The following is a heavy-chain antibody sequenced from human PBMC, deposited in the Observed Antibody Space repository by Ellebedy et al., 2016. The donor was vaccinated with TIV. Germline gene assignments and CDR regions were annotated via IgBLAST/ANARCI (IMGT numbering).Heavy chain of an antibody. D-gene: IGHD6-19*01. Sequence: ASVKVSCKASGYTFTGYYMHWVRQAPGQGLEWMGWINPNSGGTNYAQKFQGRVTMTRDKSISTAYMELSRLRSDDTAVYYCARSRLAVAGYYFDYWGQGTLVTVSS. CDR2: INPNSGGT. V-gene: IGHV1-2*02. CDR1: GYTFTGYY. J-gene: IGHJ4*02. CDR3: ARSRLAVAGYYFDY.